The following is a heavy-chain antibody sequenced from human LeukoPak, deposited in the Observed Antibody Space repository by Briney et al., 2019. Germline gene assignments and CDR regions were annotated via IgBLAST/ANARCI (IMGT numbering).Heavy chain of an antibody. CDR2: INPSDGST. V-gene: IGHV1-46*01. CDR1: GYTFTGYY. CDR3: AIGMDTAIWGS. J-gene: IGHJ5*02. D-gene: IGHD5-18*01. Sequence: ASVKVSCKASGYTFTGYYMHWVRQAPGQGLEWMGWINPSDGSTNYAQKFQGRVTMTRDMSTSTVNMELSSLRSVDTAVYYCAIGMDTAIWGSWGQGTLVTVSS.